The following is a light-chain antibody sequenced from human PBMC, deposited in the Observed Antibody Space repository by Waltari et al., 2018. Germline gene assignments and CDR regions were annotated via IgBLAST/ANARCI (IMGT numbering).Light chain of an antibody. V-gene: IGKV3-11*01. CDR3: QQRRNWPLT. Sequence: EIVLTQSPATLSLSPGERATLSCSASQSVNWYLAWYQQRPGQAPRLLIYDTPNRATGIPARFSGSGSETDFTLTISSLEPDDSAVYYCQQRRNWPLTFGGGTKVEIK. CDR2: DTP. CDR1: QSVNWY. J-gene: IGKJ4*01.